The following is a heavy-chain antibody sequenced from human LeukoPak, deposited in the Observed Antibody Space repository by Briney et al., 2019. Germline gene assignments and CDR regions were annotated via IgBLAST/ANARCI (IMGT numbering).Heavy chain of an antibody. Sequence: SETLSLTCTVSGDSINGYYWSWVRQPPGRGLEWIGYIYFSGSSRYNPSLESRLTLSVATSKNQLSLNLNSVTAADTAVYYCVRHDNGYFHYWGQGTLVTVSS. D-gene: IGHD2-8*01. CDR1: GDSINGYY. V-gene: IGHV4-59*08. J-gene: IGHJ4*02. CDR3: VRHDNGYFHY. CDR2: IYFSGSS.